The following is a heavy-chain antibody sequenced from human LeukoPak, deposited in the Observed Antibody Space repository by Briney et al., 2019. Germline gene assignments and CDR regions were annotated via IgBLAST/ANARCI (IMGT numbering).Heavy chain of an antibody. CDR2: ISSSSSYI. CDR3: ARSGDTAMVTGHFDY. V-gene: IGHV3-21*01. CDR1: GFTFSSYS. J-gene: IGHJ4*02. D-gene: IGHD5-18*01. Sequence: GGSLRLSCAASGFTFSSYSMNWVRQAPGKGLEWVSSISSSSSYIYYADSVKGRFTISRDNAKNSLYLQMNSLRVEDTAVYYCARSGDTAMVTGHFDYWGQGTLVTVSS.